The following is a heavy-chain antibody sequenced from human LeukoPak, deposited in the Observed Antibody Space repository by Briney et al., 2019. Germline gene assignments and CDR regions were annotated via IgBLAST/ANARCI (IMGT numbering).Heavy chain of an antibody. J-gene: IGHJ4*02. Sequence: GGSLRLSCAASGFTFSSYWMSWVRQAPGKGLEWVANIKQDGSEKYYVDSVKGRFTISRDNAKNSLYLQMNSLRAEDTAVYYCAACRYFDWLFDDYWGQGTLVTVSS. CDR3: AACRYFDWLFDDY. CDR2: IKQDGSEK. V-gene: IGHV3-7*01. D-gene: IGHD3-9*01. CDR1: GFTFSSYW.